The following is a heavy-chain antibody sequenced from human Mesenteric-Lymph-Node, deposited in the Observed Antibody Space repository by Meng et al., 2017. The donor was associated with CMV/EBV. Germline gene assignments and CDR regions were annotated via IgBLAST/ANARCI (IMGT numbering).Heavy chain of an antibody. CDR2: ISTSGSTI. V-gene: IGHV3-48*04. CDR3: ARVPLSSYYGSGTYYPGWFDP. D-gene: IGHD3-10*01. Sequence: GESLKISCAASGFTFSSYSMNWVRQAPGKGLECVSYISTSGSTIYYADSVKSRFTISRDNAKNSLYLQMNSLRAEDTAVYYCARVPLSSYYGSGTYYPGWFDPWGQGTLVTVSS. CDR1: GFTFSSYS. J-gene: IGHJ5*02.